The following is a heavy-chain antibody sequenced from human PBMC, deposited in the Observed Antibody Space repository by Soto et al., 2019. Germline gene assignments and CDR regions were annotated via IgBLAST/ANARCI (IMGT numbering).Heavy chain of an antibody. CDR1: GFTSDDYT. CDR2: ISWDGGST. CDR3: AKASGYFYYYYGMDV. Sequence: PGGSLRLSCAASGFTSDDYTMHWVRQAPEKGLEWVSLISWDGGSTYYADSVKGRFTISRDNSKNSLYLQMNSLRTEDTALYYCAKASGYFYYYYGMDVWGQGTTVTVSS. V-gene: IGHV3-43*01. D-gene: IGHD3-9*01. J-gene: IGHJ6*02.